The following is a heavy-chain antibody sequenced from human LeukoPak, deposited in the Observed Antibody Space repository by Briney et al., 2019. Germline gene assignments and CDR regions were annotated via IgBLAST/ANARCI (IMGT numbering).Heavy chain of an antibody. CDR2: ITSSGSTI. CDR1: GCTFSSYE. J-gene: IGHJ5*02. V-gene: IGHV3-48*03. CDR3: ARDRRRDGYTA. Sequence: TGGSLRLSCAASGCTFSSYEMNWVRQAPGKGLEWVSYITSSGSTIYYADSVKGRFTISRDNAKNSLYLQMNSLRAEDTAVYYYARDRRRDGYTAWGQGTLVTVSS. D-gene: IGHD5-24*01.